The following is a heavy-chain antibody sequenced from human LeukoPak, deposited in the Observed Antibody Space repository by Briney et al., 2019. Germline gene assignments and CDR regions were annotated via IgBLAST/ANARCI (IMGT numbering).Heavy chain of an antibody. CDR3: AKTSGYGYYFDY. Sequence: GSLRLSCAASGFTFSSYGMHWVRQAPGKGLEWVAVISYDGSNKYYADSVKGRFTISRDNSKNTLYLQMNSLRAEDTAVYYCAKTSGYGYYFDYWGQGTLVTVSS. V-gene: IGHV3-30*18. D-gene: IGHD3-22*01. CDR2: ISYDGSNK. J-gene: IGHJ4*02. CDR1: GFTFSSYG.